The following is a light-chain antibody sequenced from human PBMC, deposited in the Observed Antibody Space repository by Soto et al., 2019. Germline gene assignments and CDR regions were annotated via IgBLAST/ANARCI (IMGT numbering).Light chain of an antibody. V-gene: IGKV3-20*01. J-gene: IGKJ3*01. CDR1: QSVRSSY. CDR2: GAS. Sequence: EIVLTQSPGTQSLPPGERATLSCKASQSVRSSYLAWYQQKPGQAPRLLIYGASIRATGIPDRFGGSGSGTDFTLTISRLEPEDFAVYYCHQYGDSPLFGPGTKVDIK. CDR3: HQYGDSPL.